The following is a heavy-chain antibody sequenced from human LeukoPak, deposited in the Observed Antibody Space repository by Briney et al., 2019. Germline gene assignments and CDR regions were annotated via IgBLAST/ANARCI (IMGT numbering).Heavy chain of an antibody. Sequence: PGGSLRLSCEASGFTFDDYAMPWVRQAPGKGLEWGSGVSWNIRSIGYADSVKGRFTISRDNARDSMYLQMNSLRAEDAALYYCAQAVNYYGSGRYDTPYYFDYWGQGTLVTVSS. CDR2: VSWNIRSI. CDR1: GFTFDDYA. J-gene: IGHJ4*02. CDR3: AQAVNYYGSGRYDTPYYFDY. D-gene: IGHD3-10*01. V-gene: IGHV3-9*01.